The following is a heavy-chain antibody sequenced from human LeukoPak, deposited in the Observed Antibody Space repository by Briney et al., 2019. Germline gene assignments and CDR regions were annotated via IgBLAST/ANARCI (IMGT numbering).Heavy chain of an antibody. J-gene: IGHJ4*02. Sequence: ASVKVSCKASGYTFTGYYMHWVRQAPGQGLEWMGWINPNSGGTNYAQKFQGRVTMTRNTSISTAYMELSSLRSEDTAVYYCARGSPGTTVLVYWGQGTLVTVSS. CDR2: INPNSGGT. D-gene: IGHD1-1*01. V-gene: IGHV1-2*02. CDR3: ARGSPGTTVLVY. CDR1: GYTFTGYY.